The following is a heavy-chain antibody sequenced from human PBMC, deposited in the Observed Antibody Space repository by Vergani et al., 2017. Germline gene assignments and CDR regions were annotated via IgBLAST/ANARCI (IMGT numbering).Heavy chain of an antibody. CDR2: ISPIFGTA. CDR1: GGTFSSYA. J-gene: IGHJ5*02. Sequence: QVQLVQSGAEVKKPGSSVKVSCKASGGTFSSYAISWVRQAPGQGLEWMGRISPIFGTANYAQKFQGSVTITADESTSTAYMELSSLGSEDTAVYYCAGDRGYSSSWYGWFDPWGQGTLVTVSS. CDR3: AGDRGYSSSWYGWFDP. V-gene: IGHV1-69*13. D-gene: IGHD6-13*01.